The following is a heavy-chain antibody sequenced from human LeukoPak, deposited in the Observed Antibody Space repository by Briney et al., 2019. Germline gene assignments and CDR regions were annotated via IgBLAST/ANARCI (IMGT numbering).Heavy chain of an antibody. CDR3: ARDSGYDSSGYFDY. D-gene: IGHD3-22*01. Sequence: SETLSLTCTVSDDSISSSSYYWGWIRQPPGKGLEWIGYIYYSGSTNYNPSLKSRVTISVDTSKNQFSLKLSSVTAADTAVYYCARDSGYDSSGYFDYWGQGTLVTVSS. J-gene: IGHJ4*02. CDR1: DDSISSSSYY. V-gene: IGHV4-61*01. CDR2: IYYSGST.